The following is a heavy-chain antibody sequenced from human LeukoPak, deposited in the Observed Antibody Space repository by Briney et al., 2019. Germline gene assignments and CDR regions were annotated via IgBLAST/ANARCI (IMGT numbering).Heavy chain of an antibody. D-gene: IGHD5-18*01. Sequence: GGSLRLSCAASGFTFSSYEMNWVRQAPGKGLEWISYISRGGSTIYYADSVKGRFTFSRDNAKSSVHLQMNSLRAEDTAVYYCASNTGYSYGYFDYWGQGTLVTVSS. CDR2: ISRGGSTI. V-gene: IGHV3-48*03. J-gene: IGHJ4*02. CDR1: GFTFSSYE. CDR3: ASNTGYSYGYFDY.